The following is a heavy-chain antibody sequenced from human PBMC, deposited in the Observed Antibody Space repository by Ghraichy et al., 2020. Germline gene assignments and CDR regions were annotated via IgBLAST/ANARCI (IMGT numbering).Heavy chain of an antibody. CDR2: IKSKTDGGTT. CDR3: TTYNQKDAFDF. Sequence: GGSLRLSCAASGLTFSTVSMSWVRQAPGKGLEWVGRIKSKTDGGTTDYAAPVKGRFTISRDDSKKMLYLQINSLKTEDTAAYYCTTYNQKDAFDFWGQGTLVTVSS. CDR1: GLTFSTVS. J-gene: IGHJ3*01. V-gene: IGHV3-15*05. D-gene: IGHD1-14*01.